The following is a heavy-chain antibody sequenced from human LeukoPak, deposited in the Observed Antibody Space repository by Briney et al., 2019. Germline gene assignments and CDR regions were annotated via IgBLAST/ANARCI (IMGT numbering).Heavy chain of an antibody. D-gene: IGHD4/OR15-4a*01. Sequence: GGSLRLSRAASGFTFSDAWMSWVRQVPGKGLEWVGRIKTRTEGGTTDYPAPVKGRFTVSRDDSKNMLYLQMNSLKTEDTAVYYRTSHDYPLFDYWGQGTLVTVSS. V-gene: IGHV3-15*01. CDR3: TSHDYPLFDY. CDR2: IKTRTEGGTT. J-gene: IGHJ4*02. CDR1: GFTFSDAW.